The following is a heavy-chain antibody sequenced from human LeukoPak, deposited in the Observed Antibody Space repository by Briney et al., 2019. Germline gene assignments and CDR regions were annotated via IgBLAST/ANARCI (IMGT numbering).Heavy chain of an antibody. Sequence: SETLSLTCAVYGGSFSGYYWSWIRQPPGKGLEWIGEINHSGSTNYNPSLKSRVTISVDTSKNQFSLELSSVTAADTAVYYCARPGCSSTSCAWFDPWGQGTLVTVSS. J-gene: IGHJ5*02. CDR1: GGSFSGYY. CDR2: INHSGST. CDR3: ARPGCSSTSCAWFDP. V-gene: IGHV4-34*01. D-gene: IGHD2-2*01.